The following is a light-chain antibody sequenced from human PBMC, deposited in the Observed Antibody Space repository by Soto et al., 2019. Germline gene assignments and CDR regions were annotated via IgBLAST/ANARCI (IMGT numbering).Light chain of an antibody. J-gene: IGLJ2*01. V-gene: IGLV2-14*01. Sequence: QSLLTQPASVSGSPGHSITISCSGTGSDIGDYDYVSWYQQHPGKAPKLIIYDVNNRPSGVSDRFSGSKSGNTASLTISGLQADDEGDYYCSLYTSTSTLFGGGTQLTVL. CDR1: GSDIGDYDY. CDR3: SLYTSTSTL. CDR2: DVN.